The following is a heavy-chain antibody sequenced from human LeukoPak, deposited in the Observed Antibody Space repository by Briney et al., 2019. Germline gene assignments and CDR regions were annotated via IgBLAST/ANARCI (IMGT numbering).Heavy chain of an antibody. CDR2: INPNSGGT. CDR3: ARARLSMVRGVITYGNWFDP. V-gene: IGHV1-2*02. D-gene: IGHD3-10*01. CDR1: GYSFTDYY. J-gene: IGHJ5*02. Sequence: ASVKVSCKASGYSFTDYYIHWVRQAPGQGLEWMGWINPNSGGTNYAQKFQGRVTMTRDTSISTAYMELGRLRSDDTAVYYCARARLSMVRGVITYGNWFDPWGQGTLVTVSS.